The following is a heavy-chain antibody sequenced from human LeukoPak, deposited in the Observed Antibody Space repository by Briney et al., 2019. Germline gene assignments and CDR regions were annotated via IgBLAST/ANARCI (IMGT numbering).Heavy chain of an antibody. CDR2: IKQDGSEK. D-gene: IGHD4-17*01. V-gene: IGHV3-7*03. CDR1: GFTFSSYW. Sequence: PGGSLRLSCAASGFTFSSYWMSWVRQAPGKGLEWVANIKQDGSEKCYVDSVKGRFTISRDNAKNSLYLQMNSLRAEDTAVYYCARAPPYGDYDHWGQGTLVTVSS. CDR3: ARAPPYGDYDH. J-gene: IGHJ5*02.